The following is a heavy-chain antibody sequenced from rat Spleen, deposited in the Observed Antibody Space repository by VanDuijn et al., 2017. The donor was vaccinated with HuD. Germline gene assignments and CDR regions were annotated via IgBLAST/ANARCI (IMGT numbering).Heavy chain of an antibody. D-gene: IGHD1-7*01. CDR3: ARPSYGYPFAY. CDR1: GFTFNNYW. CDR2: ITTTRDDT. V-gene: IGHV5-31*01. J-gene: IGHJ3*01. Sequence: EVQLVESGGGLVQPGRSLKLSCVASGFTFNNYWMTWIRQAPGKGLEWVASITTTRDDTYYPDSVKGRFTISRDNAKSILYLQMDSLRSEDTATYYGARPSYGYPFAYWGQGTLVTVSS.